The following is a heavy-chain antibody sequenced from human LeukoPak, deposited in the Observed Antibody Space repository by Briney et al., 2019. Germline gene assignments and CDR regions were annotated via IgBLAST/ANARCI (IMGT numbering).Heavy chain of an antibody. J-gene: IGHJ4*02. D-gene: IGHD3-10*01. CDR3: AREEYYGSGSYYW. CDR1: GGSISSYY. V-gene: IGHV4-59*01. CDR2: IYYSGST. Sequence: PSETLSLTCTVSGGSISSYYWSWIRQPPGKGLEWIGYIYYSGSTNYNPSLKSRVTISVDTSKNQFSLKLSSVTAAETAVYYCAREEYYGSGSYYWWGQGTLVTVSS.